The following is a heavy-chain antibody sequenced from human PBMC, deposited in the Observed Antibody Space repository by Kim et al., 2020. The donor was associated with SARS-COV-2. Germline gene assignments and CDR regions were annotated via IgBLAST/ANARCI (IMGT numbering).Heavy chain of an antibody. CDR3: ARAARPTDYGDYGGDYYYGMDV. D-gene: IGHD4-17*01. CDR2: IYHSGST. J-gene: IGHJ6*02. Sequence: SETLSLTCAVSGGSISSSNWWSWVRQPPGKGLEWIGEIYHSGSTNYNPSLKSRFTISVDKSKNQFSLKLSSVTAADTAVYYCARAARPTDYGDYGGDYYYGMDVWGQGTTVTVSS. CDR1: GGSISSSNW. V-gene: IGHV4-4*02.